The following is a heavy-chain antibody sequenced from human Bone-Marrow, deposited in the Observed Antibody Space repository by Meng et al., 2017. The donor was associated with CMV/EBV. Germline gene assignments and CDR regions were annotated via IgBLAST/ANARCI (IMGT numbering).Heavy chain of an antibody. CDR2: ISSSSSYI. V-gene: IGHV3-21*01. D-gene: IGHD5-24*01. J-gene: IGHJ4*02. CDR1: GFTFSSYA. Sequence: GESLKISCAASGFTFSSYAMSWVRQAPGKGLEWVSSISSSSSYIYYADSVKGRFTISRDNAKNSLYLQMNSLRAEDTAVYYCARGRWMATVYANYFDYWGQGTLVTVSS. CDR3: ARGRWMATVYANYFDY.